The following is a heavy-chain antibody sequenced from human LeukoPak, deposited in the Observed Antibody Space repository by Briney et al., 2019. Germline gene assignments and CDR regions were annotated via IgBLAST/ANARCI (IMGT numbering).Heavy chain of an antibody. Sequence: SVKVSCKASGGTFSSYAISWVRQAPGQGLEWMGGIIPIFGTANYAQKFQGRVTISADESTSTAYMELSSLRSEDTAVYYCASGLKYDFWSGNKFDYWGQGTLVTVSS. D-gene: IGHD3-3*01. J-gene: IGHJ4*02. CDR2: IIPIFGTA. V-gene: IGHV1-69*01. CDR1: GGTFSSYA. CDR3: ASGLKYDFWSGNKFDY.